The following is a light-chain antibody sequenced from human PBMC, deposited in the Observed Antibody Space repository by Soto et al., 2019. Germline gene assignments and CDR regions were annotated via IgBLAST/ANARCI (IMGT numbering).Light chain of an antibody. Sequence: DIQMTQSPSSLSASVGDRVTITCRASQSISSYFNWYQQKPRKAPELLIYAASSLQSGVPSRFSGSGSGTDFTLTISRLQPEDFATYYCQQSYSIPFTFGQGTSLEIK. CDR3: QQSYSIPFT. J-gene: IGKJ2*01. CDR2: AAS. V-gene: IGKV1-39*01. CDR1: QSISSY.